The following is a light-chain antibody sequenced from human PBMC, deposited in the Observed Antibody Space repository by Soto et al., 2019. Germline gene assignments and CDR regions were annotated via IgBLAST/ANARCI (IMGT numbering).Light chain of an antibody. CDR3: QKYNKWPIT. CDR1: QSVSSD. CDR2: YTS. V-gene: IGKV3-15*01. J-gene: IGKJ5*01. Sequence: EIVMTQSPATLSVSPGESATLSCRASQSVSSDLAWYQQKPGQAPRLLIYYTSTRATGFPARFSGCGSGTEFTLTISSRQSEDSACYYCQKYNKWPITFGHGTRMEIK.